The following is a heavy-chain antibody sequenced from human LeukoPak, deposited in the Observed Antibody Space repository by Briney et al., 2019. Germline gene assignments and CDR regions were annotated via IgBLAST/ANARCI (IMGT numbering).Heavy chain of an antibody. D-gene: IGHD4-23*01. Sequence: GGSLRLSCVASGFTFSTYTMNWIRQAPGKGLEWVSGSIGSGGSAFYADSVKGRFSISRDTSKNTLFLHMNNLRAGDTAVYYCARKTTVVASHYDYWGQGTLVTVSS. CDR3: ARKTTVVASHYDY. CDR2: SIGSGGSA. V-gene: IGHV3-23*01. J-gene: IGHJ4*02. CDR1: GFTFSTYT.